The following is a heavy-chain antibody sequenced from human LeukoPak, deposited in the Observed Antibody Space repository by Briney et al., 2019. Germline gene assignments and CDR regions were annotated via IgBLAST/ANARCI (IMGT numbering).Heavy chain of an antibody. CDR2: ISYDGSNK. CDR1: GFTFSSYG. V-gene: IGHV3-30*18. CDR3: AKDRFDY. J-gene: IGHJ4*02. Sequence: GRSLRLSCAASGFTFSSYGMHWVRQAPGKGLEWVAVISYDGSNKYYADSVKGRFTISRDNSKNTLYLQMNSLRAEDTAVYYCAKDRFDYWGRGTLVTVST.